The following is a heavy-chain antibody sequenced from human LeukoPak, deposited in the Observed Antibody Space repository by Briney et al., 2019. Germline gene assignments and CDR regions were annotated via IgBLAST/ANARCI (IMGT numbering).Heavy chain of an antibody. Sequence: GGSLRLSCATSQFNFNKFGMTWVRQAPGKGLEWVSSISGNGGSTQYADSVQGRFAISRDNSKNTLYLQMNSLRAEDTAVYYCAKDPHYYYYYYMDVWGKGTTVTVSS. CDR2: ISGNGGST. CDR3: AKDPHYYYYYYMDV. CDR1: QFNFNKFG. V-gene: IGHV3-23*01. J-gene: IGHJ6*03.